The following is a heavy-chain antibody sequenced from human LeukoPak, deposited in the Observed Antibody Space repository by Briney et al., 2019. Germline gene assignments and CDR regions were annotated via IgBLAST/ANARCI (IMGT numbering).Heavy chain of an antibody. J-gene: IGHJ4*02. CDR3: VRLRRNSDRSDYYYYYNS. D-gene: IGHD3-22*01. CDR1: RSSFSDFS. Sequence: GRSLRLSSAASRSSFSDFSINCVRQAPGKGLEWVSSINPTSTSIYYADAVRGRFTISRDNAKSSLYLQMNSLRAEDTAVYYCVRLRRNSDRSDYYYYYNSWGQGTLVTVSS. V-gene: IGHV3-21*01. CDR2: INPTSTSI.